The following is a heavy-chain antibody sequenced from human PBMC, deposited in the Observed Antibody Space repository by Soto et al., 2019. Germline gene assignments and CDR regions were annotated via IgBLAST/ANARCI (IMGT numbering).Heavy chain of an antibody. CDR3: ARRYGDYFDF. V-gene: IGHV4-59*08. J-gene: IGHJ4*02. Sequence: LSLTCTVSGGSISSYYWSWIRQPPGRGLEWIGYIYYSGSTNYNPSLKSRVTISVDTSKNQFSLKLSSVTAADTAVYYCARRYGDYFDFWGQGTLVTVSS. CDR1: GGSISSYY. D-gene: IGHD4-17*01. CDR2: IYYSGST.